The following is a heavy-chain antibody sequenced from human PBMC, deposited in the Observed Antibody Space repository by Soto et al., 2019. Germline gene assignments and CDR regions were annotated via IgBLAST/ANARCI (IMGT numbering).Heavy chain of an antibody. CDR1: GGSISSGGYY. J-gene: IGHJ6*03. Sequence: QVQLQESGPGLVKPSQTLSLTCTVSGGSISSGGYYWSWIRQHPGKGLEWIGYIYYSGSTYYNPSLKSRVTISVDTSKNQFSLKLSSVTAADTAVYYCARAEENPNYDFWSGPPPVDLYYYYYMDVWGKGTTVTVSS. V-gene: IGHV4-31*03. D-gene: IGHD3-3*01. CDR2: IYYSGST. CDR3: ARAEENPNYDFWSGPPPVDLYYYYYMDV.